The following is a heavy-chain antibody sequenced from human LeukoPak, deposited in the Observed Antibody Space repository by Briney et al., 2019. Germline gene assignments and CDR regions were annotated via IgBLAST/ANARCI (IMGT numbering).Heavy chain of an antibody. D-gene: IGHD3-22*01. J-gene: IGHJ4*02. CDR3: AKNSLPFSSGYDY. CDR1: GFTVSSKY. Sequence: GGSLRLSCAASGFTVSSKYISWVRQAPGKGLEWVSIIYPSGGSYYADSVRGRFTISRDNSKNTLYLQMNSLRAEDTAVYYCAKNSLPFSSGYDYWGQGTLVTVSS. CDR2: IYPSGGS. V-gene: IGHV3-66*01.